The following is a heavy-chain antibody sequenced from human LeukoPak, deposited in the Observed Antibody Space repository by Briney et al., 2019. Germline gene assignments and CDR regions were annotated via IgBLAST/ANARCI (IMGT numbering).Heavy chain of an antibody. Sequence: SETLSLTCTVSGGSISSYYWSWIRQPPGKGLEWIGSISYSGSTYYNPSLKSRVTISVDTSKNQFSLKLSSVTAADTAVYYCARHFYSNYGLYYYYYMDVWGKGTTVTVSS. J-gene: IGHJ6*03. D-gene: IGHD4-11*01. CDR3: ARHFYSNYGLYYYYYMDV. CDR2: ISYSGST. CDR1: GGSISSYY. V-gene: IGHV4-59*05.